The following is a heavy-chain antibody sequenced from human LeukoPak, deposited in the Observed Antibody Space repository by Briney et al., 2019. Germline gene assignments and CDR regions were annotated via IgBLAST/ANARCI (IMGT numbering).Heavy chain of an antibody. V-gene: IGHV4-34*01. D-gene: IGHD7-27*01. CDR3: ARGLGIFDY. Sequence: SETLPLTCAVYGGSFSGYYWSWIRQPPGKGLEWIGEINHSGSTNYNPSLKSRVTISVDTSKNQFSLKLSPVTAADTAVYYCARGLGIFDYWGQGTLVTVSS. CDR1: GGSFSGYY. CDR2: INHSGST. J-gene: IGHJ4*02.